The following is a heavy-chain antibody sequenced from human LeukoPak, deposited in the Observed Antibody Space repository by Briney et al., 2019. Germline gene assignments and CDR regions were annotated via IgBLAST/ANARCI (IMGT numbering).Heavy chain of an antibody. D-gene: IGHD2-15*01. V-gene: IGHV1-18*04. J-gene: IGHJ4*02. CDR1: GYTFTSYG. CDR2: ISAYNGNT. Sequence: ASVKVSCKASGYTFTSYGISWVRQAPGQGLEWMGWISAYNGNTNYAQKLQGRVTMTTDTSTSTAYMELRSLRSDDTAAYYCAREYCSGGSCYIFDYWGQGTLVTVSS. CDR3: AREYCSGGSCYIFDY.